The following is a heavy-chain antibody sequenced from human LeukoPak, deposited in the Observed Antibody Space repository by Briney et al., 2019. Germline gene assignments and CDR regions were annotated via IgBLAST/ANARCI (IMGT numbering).Heavy chain of an antibody. CDR2: INPSGGST. CDR3: ASSREGRVDSETRLVDY. J-gene: IGHJ4*02. CDR1: GYTFTSYY. D-gene: IGHD1-7*01. Sequence: ASVKVSCKASGYTFTSYYMHWVRQAPGQGLEWMGIINPSGGSTSYTQKFQGRVTMTRDTSTSTAYMELRSLRSEDTAVYYCASSREGRVDSETRLVDYWGQGTLVTVSS. V-gene: IGHV1-46*01.